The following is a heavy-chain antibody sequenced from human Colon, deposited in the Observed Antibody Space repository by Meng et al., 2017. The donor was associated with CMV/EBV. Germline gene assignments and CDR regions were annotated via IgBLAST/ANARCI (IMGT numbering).Heavy chain of an antibody. V-gene: IGHV5-51*01. CDR1: GYSFADYW. D-gene: IGHD3-3*01. CDR2: IYPGDSDT. Sequence: GESLKISWKGSGYSFADYWIGWVRQMPGKGLEWMGIIYPGDSDTRYSPSFDGQVTISADKSISTAYLQWSSLKASDTAMYHCARNRDFWSGSPFDNWGQGTLVTVSS. CDR3: ARNRDFWSGSPFDN. J-gene: IGHJ4*02.